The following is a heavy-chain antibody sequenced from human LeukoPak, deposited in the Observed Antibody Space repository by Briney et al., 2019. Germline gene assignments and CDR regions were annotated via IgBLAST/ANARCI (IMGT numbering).Heavy chain of an antibody. J-gene: IGHJ6*02. V-gene: IGHV4-39*01. CDR3: ARRCKCSGGNCYSYYYYAMDV. CDR2: ISYSGST. CDR1: GGSISSSSYY. Sequence: KSLETLSLTCTVSGGSISSSSYYWGWIRQPPGKGLEWIGSISYSGSTYYNPSLKSRATISVDTSKNQFSLKLSSVTAADTAVYYCARRCKCSGGNCYSYYYYAMDVWGQGTTVTVSS. D-gene: IGHD2-15*01.